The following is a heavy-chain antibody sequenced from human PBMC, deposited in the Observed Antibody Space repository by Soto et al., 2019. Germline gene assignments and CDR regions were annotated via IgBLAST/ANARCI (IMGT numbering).Heavy chain of an antibody. CDR2: ISAYNINT. J-gene: IGHJ4*02. V-gene: IGHV1-18*01. CDR1: GYTFTSYG. CDR3: AIDLAVGLVHY. D-gene: IGHD6-19*01. Sequence: QVQLVQSGAEVKKPGASVKVSCKASGYTFTSYGISWVRKAPGQGLDWMGWISAYNINTNYAQKLQGRVTITTDTSANTAYMELRSLRSDNTTVFYFAIDLAVGLVHYLGQGTLVTVSS.